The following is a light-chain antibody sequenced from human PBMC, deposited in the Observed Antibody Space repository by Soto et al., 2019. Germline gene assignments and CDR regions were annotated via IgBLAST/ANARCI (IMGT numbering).Light chain of an antibody. CDR2: KAS. CDR3: QQYKSYST. Sequence: GDSVTITCRASESIRSWVAWYQQTPGKAPKILINKASELEGGVPPRFSGGGSGTEFTLTINNLQPDDLATYICQQYKSYSTFGRGTKVDIK. J-gene: IGKJ1*01. V-gene: IGKV1-5*03. CDR1: ESIRSW.